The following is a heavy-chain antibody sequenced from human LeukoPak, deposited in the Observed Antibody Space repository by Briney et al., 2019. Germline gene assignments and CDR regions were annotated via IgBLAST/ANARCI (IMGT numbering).Heavy chain of an antibody. CDR3: ARDRARWEHSLPDY. D-gene: IGHD4-23*01. CDR2: MNPNSGNT. V-gene: IGHV1-8*01. Sequence: ASVKVSCKVSGYTLTELSMHWVRQATGQGLEWMGWMNPNSGNTGYAQKFQGRVTMTRNTSISTAYMELSSLRSEDTAVYYCARDRARWEHSLPDYWGQGTLVTVSS. J-gene: IGHJ4*02. CDR1: GYTLTELS.